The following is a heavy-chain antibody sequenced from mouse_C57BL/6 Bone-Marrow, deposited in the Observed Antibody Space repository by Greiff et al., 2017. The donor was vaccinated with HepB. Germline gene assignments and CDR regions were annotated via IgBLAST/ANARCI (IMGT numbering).Heavy chain of an antibody. CDR2: ISNLAYSI. D-gene: IGHD3-2*02. Sequence: EVQLVESGGGLVQPGGSLKLSCAASGFTFSDYGMAWVRQAPRKGPEWVAFISNLAYSIYYADTVTGRFTISRENAKNTLYLEMSSLRSEDTAMYYCARHESSSGGLDYWGQGTSVTVSS. CDR1: GFTFSDYG. V-gene: IGHV5-15*01. CDR3: ARHESSSGGLDY. J-gene: IGHJ4*01.